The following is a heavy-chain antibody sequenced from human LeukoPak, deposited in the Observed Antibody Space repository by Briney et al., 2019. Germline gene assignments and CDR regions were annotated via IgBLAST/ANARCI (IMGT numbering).Heavy chain of an antibody. J-gene: IGHJ4*02. Sequence: ASVKVSCKVSGYTLTELSMHWVRQAPGKGLEWMGGFDPEDGETIYAQKFQDRVTMTTDTSTTTAYMELRSLRSDDTAMYYCARRGVYYYDSSGRANYHFDHWGQGTLVTVSS. CDR1: GYTLTELS. V-gene: IGHV1-24*01. CDR2: FDPEDGET. D-gene: IGHD3-22*01. CDR3: ARRGVYYYDSSGRANYHFDH.